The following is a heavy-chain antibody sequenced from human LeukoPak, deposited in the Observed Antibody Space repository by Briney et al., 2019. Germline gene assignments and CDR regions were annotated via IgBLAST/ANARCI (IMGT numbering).Heavy chain of an antibody. J-gene: IGHJ4*02. Sequence: PGKSLTLSCVASQFTFSHYGMHWVRQAPGKGLEWVAVIWNDGSNQYYADSVKGRFTISRDNSQNTVYLQMNSLRAEDTAVYYCAKDAQRGFDYSNSLEYWGQGTLVNVSS. CDR2: IWNDGSNQ. V-gene: IGHV3-33*06. CDR1: QFTFSHYG. CDR3: AKDAQRGFDYSNSLEY. D-gene: IGHD4-11*01.